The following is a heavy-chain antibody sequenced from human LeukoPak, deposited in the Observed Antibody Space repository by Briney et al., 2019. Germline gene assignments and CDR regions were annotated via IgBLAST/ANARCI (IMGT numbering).Heavy chain of an antibody. D-gene: IGHD4-23*01. CDR1: GGSFSGYY. Sequence: SETLSLTCAVYGGSFSGYYWSWIRQPPGKGLEWIGEINHSGSTNYNPSLKSRVTISVDTSKNQFSLRLSSVTAADTAVYYCARGGGNHFDYWGQGTLVTVSS. CDR3: ARGGGNHFDY. J-gene: IGHJ4*02. CDR2: INHSGST. V-gene: IGHV4-34*01.